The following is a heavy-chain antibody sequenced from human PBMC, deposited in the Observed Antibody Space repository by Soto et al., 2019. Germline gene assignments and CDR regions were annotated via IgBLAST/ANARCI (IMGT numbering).Heavy chain of an antibody. CDR2: IYYSGST. J-gene: IGHJ4*02. V-gene: IGHV4-61*01. Sequence: QVQLQESGPGLVKPSETLSLTCTVYGGSVSSGSYYWSWIRQPPGKGLEWIGYIYYSGSTNYNPSLKSRVTISVDTSKNQFSLKLSSVTAADTAVYYCARVGEYGPFGYFDYWGQGTLVTVSS. D-gene: IGHD3-10*01. CDR3: ARVGEYGPFGYFDY. CDR1: GGSVSSGSYY.